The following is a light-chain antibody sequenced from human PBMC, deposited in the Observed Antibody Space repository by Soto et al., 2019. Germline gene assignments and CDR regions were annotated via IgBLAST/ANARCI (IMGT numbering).Light chain of an antibody. CDR2: GAS. J-gene: IGKJ1*01. V-gene: IGKV3-20*01. CDR3: HQYGSSPQT. Sequence: EIVLTQSPGTLSLSPGERATLSCRASQSVSSSYLAWYQQKPGQAPRLLIYGASSRATGIPDRFTGSGSGTDFTLTISRLEPEDFAVFYSHQYGSSPQTFGQGTKVDIK. CDR1: QSVSSSY.